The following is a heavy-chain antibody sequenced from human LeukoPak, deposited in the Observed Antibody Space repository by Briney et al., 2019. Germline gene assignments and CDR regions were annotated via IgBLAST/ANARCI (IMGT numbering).Heavy chain of an antibody. CDR3: AARDGGSEFAYDY. V-gene: IGHV4-34*01. CDR2: INHSGNT. CDR1: GGSFSGYY. Sequence: SETLSLTCAVYGGSFSGYYWSWIRQPPGKGLEWIGEINHSGNTNYNPSLKSRVTISVDTSKNQFSLRLTSVTAADTAVYYCAARDGGSEFAYDYWGQGTLVTASS. J-gene: IGHJ4*02. D-gene: IGHD2-15*01.